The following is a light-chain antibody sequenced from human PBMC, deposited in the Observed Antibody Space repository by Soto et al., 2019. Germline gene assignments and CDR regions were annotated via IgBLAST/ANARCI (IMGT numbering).Light chain of an antibody. CDR1: SSDVVGYTY. Sequence: QSVLTQPASVSGSPGQAITISCTGTSSDVVGYTYVSWYQQHPGKAPKFIIYDVSNRPSGVSNRFSGSKSGNTASLTISGPQAEDEADYYCSSYTTSNTRQIVFGTGTKVTVL. V-gene: IGLV2-14*01. CDR3: SSYTTSNTRQIV. J-gene: IGLJ1*01. CDR2: DVS.